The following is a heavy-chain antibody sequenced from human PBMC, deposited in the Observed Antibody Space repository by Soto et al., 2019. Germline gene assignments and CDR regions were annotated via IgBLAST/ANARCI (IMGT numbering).Heavy chain of an antibody. V-gene: IGHV4-34*01. D-gene: IGHD3-22*01. J-gene: IGHJ6*02. CDR1: GGSFSGYY. CDR2: INHSGST. Sequence: PSETLSLTCAVYGGSFSGYYWSWIRQPPGKGLEWIGEINHSGSTNYNPSLKSRVTISVDTSKNQFSLKLSSVTAADTAVYYCARVGYYYDSSGYSPPYYYYYGMDVWGQGTTVTVS. CDR3: ARVGYYYDSSGYSPPYYYYYGMDV.